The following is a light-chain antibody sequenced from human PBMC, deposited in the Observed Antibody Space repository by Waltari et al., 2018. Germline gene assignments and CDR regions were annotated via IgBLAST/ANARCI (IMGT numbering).Light chain of an antibody. CDR2: EVT. CDR1: SSDIGSYNL. CDR3: CSYAGSSTHV. J-gene: IGLJ1*01. Sequence: QSALTQPASVSRSPGQSITISCSGTSSDIGSYNLVSWYQQHPDKAPKLMIYEVTKRPSGVSNRFSGSKSGNTASLTISGLQAEDEADYYCCSYAGSSTHVFGTGTKVTVL. V-gene: IGLV2-23*02.